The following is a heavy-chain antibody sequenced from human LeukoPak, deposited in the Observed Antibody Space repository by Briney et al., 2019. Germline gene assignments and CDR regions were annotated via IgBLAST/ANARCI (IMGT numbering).Heavy chain of an antibody. CDR2: IWYDGSNK. V-gene: IGHV3-33*07. CDR3: ASGDTTGYSGDAFNI. D-gene: IGHD3-22*01. CDR1: VFTFSLFW. Sequence: PGGSLRLSCAASVFTFSLFWMNWVRQAPGKGLEWVAIIWYDGSNKYYADSVKGRFTISRDTSKNTLYLQMDSLRAEDTAVYYCASGDTTGYSGDAFNIWGQGTMVTVSS. J-gene: IGHJ3*02.